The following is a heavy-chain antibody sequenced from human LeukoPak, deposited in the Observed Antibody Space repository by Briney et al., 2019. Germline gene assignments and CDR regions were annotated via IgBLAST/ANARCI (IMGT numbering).Heavy chain of an antibody. V-gene: IGHV3-33*01. CDR2: IWYDGSNK. CDR1: GFTFSSYG. J-gene: IGHJ6*02. Sequence: GALRLSCAASGFTFSSYGMHWVRQAPGKGLEWVAVIWYDGSNKYYADSVKGRFTISRDNSENTLYLQMNSLRAEDTAVYYCASNIVGATSGYYYGMDVWGQGTTVTVSS. CDR3: ASNIVGATSGYYYGMDV. D-gene: IGHD1-26*01.